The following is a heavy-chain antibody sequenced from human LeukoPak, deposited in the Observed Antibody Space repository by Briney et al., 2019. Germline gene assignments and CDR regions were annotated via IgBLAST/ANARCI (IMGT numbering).Heavy chain of an antibody. CDR2: INPNSGGT. D-gene: IGHD2-2*01. V-gene: IGHV1-2*02. CDR3: ARVRVIVVVPAAPYFDY. Sequence: ASVKVSCKASGYTFTTYYMHWVRQAPGQGLEWMGWINPNSGGTNYAQKFQGRVTMTRDTSISTAYMELSRLRSDDTAVYYCARVRVIVVVPAAPYFDYWGQGTLVTVSS. CDR1: GYTFTTYY. J-gene: IGHJ4*02.